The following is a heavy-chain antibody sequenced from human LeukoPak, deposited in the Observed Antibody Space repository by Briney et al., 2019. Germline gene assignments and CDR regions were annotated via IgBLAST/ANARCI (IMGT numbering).Heavy chain of an antibody. CDR1: GFTFSSYG. Sequence: GGSLRLSCAASGFTFSSYGMSWVRQAPEKGLEWVSFITTSGATTSYADSVKGRFTISRDNPRNTLYMQMNSLRDEDTALYYCAIMHGYYDGSGYWVQWGQGTLVTVSS. D-gene: IGHD3-22*01. CDR2: ITTSGATT. CDR3: AIMHGYYDGSGYWVQ. J-gene: IGHJ4*02. V-gene: IGHV3-23*01.